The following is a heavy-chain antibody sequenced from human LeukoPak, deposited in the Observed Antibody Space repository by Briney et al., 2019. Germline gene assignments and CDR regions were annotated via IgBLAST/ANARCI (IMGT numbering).Heavy chain of an antibody. Sequence: GGSLRLSCAASGFTFSSYWMHWVRQAPGKGLVWVSRINSDGSSTSYADSVKGRFTISRDNAKNTLYLQMNSLRAEDTAVYYCARPDIFRGYDAFDIWGQGTMVTVSS. V-gene: IGHV3-74*01. J-gene: IGHJ3*02. CDR1: GFTFSSYW. CDR2: INSDGSST. D-gene: IGHD3-9*01. CDR3: ARPDIFRGYDAFDI.